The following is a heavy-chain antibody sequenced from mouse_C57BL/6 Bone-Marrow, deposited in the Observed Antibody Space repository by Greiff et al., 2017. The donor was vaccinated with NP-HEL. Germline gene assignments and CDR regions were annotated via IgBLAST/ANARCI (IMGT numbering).Heavy chain of an antibody. CDR2: INPSNGGT. CDR3: AREEITTVVARAMDY. Sequence: QVQLQQPGTELVKPGASVKLSCKASGYTFTSYWMHWVKQRPGQGLEWIGNINPSNGGTNYNEKFKSKATLTVDKSSSTAYMQLSSLTSEDSAVYYCAREEITTVVARAMDYWGQGTSVTVSS. CDR1: GYTFTSYW. J-gene: IGHJ4*01. V-gene: IGHV1-53*01. D-gene: IGHD1-1*01.